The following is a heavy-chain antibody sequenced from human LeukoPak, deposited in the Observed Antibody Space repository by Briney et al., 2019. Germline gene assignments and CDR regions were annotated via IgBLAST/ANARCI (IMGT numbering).Heavy chain of an antibody. CDR3: ATPGGLRLGELSSSGYFDY. J-gene: IGHJ4*02. CDR2: INAGNGNT. V-gene: IGHV1-3*03. D-gene: IGHD3-16*02. Sequence: ASVKVSCKASGYTFTSYAMHWVRQAPGQRLEWMGWINAGNGNTKYSQEFQGRVTITRDTSASTAYMELSSLRSEDTAVYYCATPGGLRLGELSSSGYFDYWGQGTLVTVSS. CDR1: GYTFTSYA.